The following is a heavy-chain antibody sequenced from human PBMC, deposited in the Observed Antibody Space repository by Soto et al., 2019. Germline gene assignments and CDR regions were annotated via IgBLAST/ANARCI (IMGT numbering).Heavy chain of an antibody. D-gene: IGHD3-22*01. V-gene: IGHV4-30-2*01. CDR2: IYHSGST. CDR3: ARDNPPDYSDTSGFAFDI. J-gene: IGHJ3*02. CDR1: GGSISSGGYS. Sequence: PSETLSLTCAVSGGSISSGGYSWSWIRQPPGKGLEWIGYIYHSGSTYYNPSLKSRVTISVDRSKNQFSLKLNSVTAADTAVYYCARDNPPDYSDTSGFAFDIWGQGTMVTVSS.